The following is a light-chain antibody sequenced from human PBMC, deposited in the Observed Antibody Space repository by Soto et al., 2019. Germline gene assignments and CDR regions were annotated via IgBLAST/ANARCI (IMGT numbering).Light chain of an antibody. CDR2: RNN. CDR3: AAWDDSLNGPV. CDR1: SSNIGSNT. Sequence: QSVLTQPPSASGTPGQRVTISCSGSSSNIGSNTVNWYQQVPGTAPKLLNYRNNQRPSGVPDRFSGSKSGTSASLAISGLQSEDEADYYCAAWDDSLNGPVFGGGTKVTVL. V-gene: IGLV1-44*01. J-gene: IGLJ3*02.